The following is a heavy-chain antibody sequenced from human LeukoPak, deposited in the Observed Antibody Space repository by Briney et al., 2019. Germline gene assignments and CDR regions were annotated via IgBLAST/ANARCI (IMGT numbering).Heavy chain of an antibody. CDR2: INAGNGNT. Sequence: ASVKVSCKASGYTFTSYAMHWVRQAPGQRLEWMGWINAGNGNTKYSQKFQGRVTITRDTSASTAYMELSSLRSEDTAVYYCARDLPRLTSFRGYSYGYDYWGRGTLVTVSS. D-gene: IGHD5-18*01. V-gene: IGHV1-3*01. CDR1: GYTFTSYA. CDR3: ARDLPRLTSFRGYSYGYDY. J-gene: IGHJ4*02.